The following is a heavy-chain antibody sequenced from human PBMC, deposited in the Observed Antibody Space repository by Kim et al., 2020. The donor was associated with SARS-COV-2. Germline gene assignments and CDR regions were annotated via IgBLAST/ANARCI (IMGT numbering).Heavy chain of an antibody. CDR2: IKRNTDGGTI. CDR3: TRHIYYGSGTYYNVFYY. J-gene: IGHJ4*02. CDR1: GFTFSNAW. Sequence: GGSLRLSCAASGFTFSNAWMSWVRQAPGKGLEWVGRIKRNTDGGTIDYAAPVKGRFTISRDDSKNTLYLQMNSLETEATAVYYCTRHIYYGSGTYYNVFYYWGQGTLVTVSS. D-gene: IGHD3-10*01. V-gene: IGHV3-15*01.